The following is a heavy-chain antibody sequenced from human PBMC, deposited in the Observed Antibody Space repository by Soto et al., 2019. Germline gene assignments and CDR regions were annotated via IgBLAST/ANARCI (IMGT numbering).Heavy chain of an antibody. J-gene: IGHJ3*02. Sequence: VGSLRLSCAASGFTFSSYEMNWVRQAPGKGLEWVSYISSSGSTIYYADSVKGRFTISRDNAKNSLYLQMNSLRAEDTAVYYCARDVYGGNSGMDAFDIWGQGTMVTVSS. CDR1: GFTFSSYE. CDR2: ISSSGSTI. CDR3: ARDVYGGNSGMDAFDI. V-gene: IGHV3-48*03. D-gene: IGHD2-21*02.